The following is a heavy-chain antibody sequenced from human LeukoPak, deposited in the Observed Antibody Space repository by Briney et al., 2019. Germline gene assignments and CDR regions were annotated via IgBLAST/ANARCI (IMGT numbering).Heavy chain of an antibody. CDR1: GYTFTNYY. CDR2: INPSSGGT. Sequence: GASVKVSCKASGYTFTNYYMPWVRQAPGQGLEWMGIINPSSGGTTYAQKFQGRVTMTRDMSTSTVYMELSSLRSEDTAVYYCARRLWSGSHYYCDYWGQGTLVTASS. V-gene: IGHV1-46*01. CDR3: ARRLWSGSHYYCDY. J-gene: IGHJ4*02. D-gene: IGHD1-26*01.